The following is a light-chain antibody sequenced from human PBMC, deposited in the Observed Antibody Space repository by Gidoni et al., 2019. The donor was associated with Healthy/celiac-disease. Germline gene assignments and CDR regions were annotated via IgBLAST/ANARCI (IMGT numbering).Light chain of an antibody. Sequence: DIVMTQSTDSLAVSLGERATINCKSSQSVLYSPNNKNYLAWYQQKPGQPPKLLIYWASTRESGVPDRFSGSGSGTDFTLTISSLQAEDVAVYYCQQYYSTPWTFGQGTKVEIK. CDR1: QSVLYSPNNKNY. CDR2: WAS. CDR3: QQYYSTPWT. J-gene: IGKJ1*01. V-gene: IGKV4-1*01.